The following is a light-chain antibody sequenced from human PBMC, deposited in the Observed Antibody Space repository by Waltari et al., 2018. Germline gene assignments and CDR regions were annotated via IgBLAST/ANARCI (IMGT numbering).Light chain of an antibody. CDR1: QSVLYRSNNKNY. CDR3: QQYYRTPRT. J-gene: IGKJ1*01. V-gene: IGKV4-1*01. CDR2: CAS. Sequence: DIVMNQSPDSLAVSLGERATINCKSSQSVLYRSNNKNYLAWYQQKPGQPPKLLIYCASTRQSVFPDRFSGSGSGTDFTLTISSLQAEDVAVYYCQQYYRTPRTFGQGTKVEIK.